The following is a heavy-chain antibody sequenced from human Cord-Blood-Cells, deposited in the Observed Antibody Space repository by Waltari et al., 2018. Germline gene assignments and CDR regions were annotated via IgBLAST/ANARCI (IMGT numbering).Heavy chain of an antibody. D-gene: IGHD1-20*01. CDR3: ARGLYNWNDAPFDY. J-gene: IGHJ4*02. CDR1: GGSFRGYY. V-gene: IGHV4-34*01. Sequence: QVQLQQWGAGLLKPSETLSLTCAVYGGSFRGYYWSWISQPPGKGLEWIGEIKHSGSTNYNPSLKSRVTISVDTSKNQFSLKLSSVTAADTAVYYCARGLYNWNDAPFDYWGQGTLVTVSS. CDR2: IKHSGST.